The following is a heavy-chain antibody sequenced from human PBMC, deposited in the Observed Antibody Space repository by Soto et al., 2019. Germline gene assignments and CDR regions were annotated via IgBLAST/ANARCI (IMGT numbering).Heavy chain of an antibody. V-gene: IGHV2-5*02. Sequence: QITLKESGPTLVRPTQTLTLTCTVSGFSLDTWGVGVGWIRQSPGKAPEWLALIYWDDDKRYSPSLKNRLTSTKDTSKNQVVLTVTNMDPVETVTYYCARALGSWGSYYFDHWGQGTLVTVSS. CDR1: GFSLDTWGVG. CDR2: IYWDDDK. CDR3: ARALGSWGSYYFDH. J-gene: IGHJ4*02. D-gene: IGHD3-16*01.